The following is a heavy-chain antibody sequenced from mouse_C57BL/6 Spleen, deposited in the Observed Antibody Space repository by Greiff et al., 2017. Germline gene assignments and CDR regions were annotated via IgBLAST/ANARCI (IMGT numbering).Heavy chain of an antibody. V-gene: IGHV14-1*01. D-gene: IGHD2-2*01. Sequence: EVQLVESGAELVRPGASVKLSCTASGFNIKDYYMHWVKQRPEQGLEWMGRIDHEAGDNESAPKFQGKGTMTADTSSNTAYLQLSSLTSEDTAVYYCTSIYYGYDVAWFADWGQGTLVTVSA. CDR1: GFNIKDYY. CDR2: IDHEAGDN. J-gene: IGHJ3*01. CDR3: TSIYYGYDVAWFAD.